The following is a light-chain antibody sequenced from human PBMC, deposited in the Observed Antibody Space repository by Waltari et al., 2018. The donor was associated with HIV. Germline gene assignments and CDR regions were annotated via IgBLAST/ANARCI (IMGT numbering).Light chain of an antibody. Sequence: DIQMTQSPSTLSASVGDRVTITCRASQSISSGLAWYQQRPGRAPNLLIYKASSLRSGVPSRFSGSGSGTEFTLTISSLQPDDFATYYCQQYNGYPLTFGGGTKVEIK. CDR3: QQYNGYPLT. J-gene: IGKJ4*01. CDR2: KAS. V-gene: IGKV1-5*03. CDR1: QSISSG.